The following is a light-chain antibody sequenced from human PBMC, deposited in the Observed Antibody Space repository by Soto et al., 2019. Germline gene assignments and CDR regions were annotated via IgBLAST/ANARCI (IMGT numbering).Light chain of an antibody. CDR2: EVS. CDR3: CSYAGSVV. CDR1: SSDVGSYNL. Sequence: QSVLTQPASVSGSPGQSITISCTGTSSDVGSYNLVSWYQQHPGKAPKLMIYEVSKRPSGVSNRFSGSKSGNTASLTISGLQGEDEADYYCCSYAGSVVFGGGTKLTVL. V-gene: IGLV2-23*02. J-gene: IGLJ2*01.